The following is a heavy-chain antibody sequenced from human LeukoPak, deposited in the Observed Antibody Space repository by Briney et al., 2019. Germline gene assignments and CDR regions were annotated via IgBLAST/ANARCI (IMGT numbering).Heavy chain of an antibody. CDR2: ISSSGSTI. J-gene: IGHJ4*02. Sequence: GGSLRLSCAASGFTFSSYSMNWVRQAPGKGLEWVSYISSSGSTIYYADSVKGRFTISRDNAKNSLYLQMNSLRAEDTAVYYCAKDLDKIQLWLLGYWGQGTLVTVSS. CDR1: GFTFSSYS. D-gene: IGHD5-18*01. CDR3: AKDLDKIQLWLLGY. V-gene: IGHV3-48*04.